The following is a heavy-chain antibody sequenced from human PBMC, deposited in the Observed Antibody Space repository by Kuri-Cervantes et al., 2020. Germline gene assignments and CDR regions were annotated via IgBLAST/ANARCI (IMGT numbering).Heavy chain of an antibody. CDR2: IYYSGST. Sequence: SETLSLTCTVSGGSISSGGYYWSWIRQHPGKGLEWIGYIYYSGSTYYNPSLKSRVTISVDTSKNQFSLKLSSVTPEDTAVYYCARDRSGGGFYYYMDVWGKGTTVTVSS. V-gene: IGHV4-31*03. J-gene: IGHJ6*03. CDR1: GGSISSGGYY. CDR3: ARDRSGGGFYYYMDV. D-gene: IGHD1-14*01.